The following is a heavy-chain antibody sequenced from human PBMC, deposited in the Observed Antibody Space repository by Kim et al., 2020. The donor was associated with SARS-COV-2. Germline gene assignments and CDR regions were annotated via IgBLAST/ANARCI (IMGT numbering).Heavy chain of an antibody. D-gene: IGHD2-21*01. CDR3: ARDGEGQNSFDY. Sequence: SETLSLTCTVSGGSISSGGYYWNWIRQHPRKGLEWIGYIFYSGSTSYNPSLKSRVTISVDTSKNQFSLKLTSLTAADTAVYYCARDGEGQNSFDYWGQGTLVTVSS. CDR2: IFYSGST. CDR1: GGSISSGGYY. J-gene: IGHJ4*02. V-gene: IGHV4-31*03.